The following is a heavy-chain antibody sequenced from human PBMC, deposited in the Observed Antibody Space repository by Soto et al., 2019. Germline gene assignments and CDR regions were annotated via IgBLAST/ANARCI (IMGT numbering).Heavy chain of an antibody. J-gene: IGHJ4*02. V-gene: IGHV4-39*01. Sequence: SETLSLTCTVSGGSISESNYFWGWIRQAPGKGLEWIASILYSGTTSYNSSLKSRVAISVDTSKNQFSLKLNSVTAADTAVYYCARLGWGNGDSDYWGQGTLVTVSS. CDR3: ARLGWGNGDSDY. CDR2: ILYSGTT. D-gene: IGHD2-21*01. CDR1: GGSISESNYF.